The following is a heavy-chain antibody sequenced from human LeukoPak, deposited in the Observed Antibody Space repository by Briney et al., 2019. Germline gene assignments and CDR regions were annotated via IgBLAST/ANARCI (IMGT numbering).Heavy chain of an antibody. Sequence: GGSLRLSCSASGFTFSNCAMHWVRQAPGKGLEYVSAISTDGGGTYYADSVKGRFTISRDNSKDTLFLQMSSLRPEDTAVYYCVKRVAGSRGYDYWGQGTLVTVPS. CDR2: ISTDGGGT. CDR1: GFTFSNCA. D-gene: IGHD3-22*01. V-gene: IGHV3-64D*06. J-gene: IGHJ4*02. CDR3: VKRVAGSRGYDY.